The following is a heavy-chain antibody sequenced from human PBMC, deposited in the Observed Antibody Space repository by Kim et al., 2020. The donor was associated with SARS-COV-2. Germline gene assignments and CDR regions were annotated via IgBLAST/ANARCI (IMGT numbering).Heavy chain of an antibody. CDR1: GFTFRSHW. D-gene: IGHD3-10*02. V-gene: IGHV3-74*01. CDR2: VDSDGRGT. CDR3: AGESYVPGRRENDY. J-gene: IGHJ4*02. Sequence: GGSLRLSCAVSGFTFRSHWMHWVRQAPGKGLVWVSRVDSDGRGTSYADSVKGRFTISRDNAKNMVYLQMNSLRVDDTALYYCAGESYVPGRRENDYWGQG.